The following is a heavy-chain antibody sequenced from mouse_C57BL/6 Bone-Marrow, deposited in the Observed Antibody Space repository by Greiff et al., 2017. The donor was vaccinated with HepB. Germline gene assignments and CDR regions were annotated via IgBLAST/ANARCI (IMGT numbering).Heavy chain of an antibody. Sequence: EVMLVESGGDLVKPGGSLKLSCAASGFTFSSYGMSWVRQTPDKRLEWVATISSGGSYTYYPDSVKGRFTISRDNAKNTLYLQMSSLKSEDTAMYYCARHFSYWGQGTLVTVSA. J-gene: IGHJ3*01. CDR3: ARHFSY. CDR1: GFTFSSYG. V-gene: IGHV5-6*02. CDR2: ISSGGSYT.